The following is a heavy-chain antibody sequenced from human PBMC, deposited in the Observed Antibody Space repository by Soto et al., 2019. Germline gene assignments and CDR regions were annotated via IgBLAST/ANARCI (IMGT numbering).Heavy chain of an antibody. V-gene: IGHV1-8*01. Sequence: QVQLVQSGAEVKKPGASVKVSCKASGYTFTSYDIYWVRQATGQGLEWMGWMHPNSGNTGYAQKLQGSVTMTRNTSITTAYMELSSLRSEDTAVYYCARGLSYRQDWGQGTLVTVSS. CDR2: MHPNSGNT. CDR3: ARGLSYRQD. CDR1: GYTFTSYD. J-gene: IGHJ4*02. D-gene: IGHD1-26*01.